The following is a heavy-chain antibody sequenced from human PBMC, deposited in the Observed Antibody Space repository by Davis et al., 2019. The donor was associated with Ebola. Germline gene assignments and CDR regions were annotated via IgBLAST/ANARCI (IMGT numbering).Heavy chain of an antibody. CDR3: ASGTYYGSGSYIDY. J-gene: IGHJ4*02. D-gene: IGHD3-10*01. Sequence: AASVNVSCKAFRYTFTSCYIHWVRQAPGQGLEWMGIVNPRGGSTTYAQKFQGRVTMNRDTSKGTVYMELSSLRSEDTAVYYCASGTYYGSGSYIDYWGQGTLVTVSS. CDR1: RYTFTSCY. V-gene: IGHV1-46*01. CDR2: VNPRGGST.